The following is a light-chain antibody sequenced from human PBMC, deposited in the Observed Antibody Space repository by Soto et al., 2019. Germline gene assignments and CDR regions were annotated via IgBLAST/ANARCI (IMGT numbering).Light chain of an antibody. Sequence: DILMTQSPSTLSASVGDRVTITCRASQRISTWLAWYQQKPGKAPKLLIYEASILEGGVPSRFSGSGSGTEFTLTISSLQPDDFATYYCQQYDSYSWTFGQGTKVDIK. CDR2: EAS. V-gene: IGKV1-5*01. CDR3: QQYDSYSWT. CDR1: QRISTW. J-gene: IGKJ1*01.